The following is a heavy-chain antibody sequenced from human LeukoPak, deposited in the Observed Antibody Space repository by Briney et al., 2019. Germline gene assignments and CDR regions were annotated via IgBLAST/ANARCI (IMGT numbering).Heavy chain of an antibody. CDR3: AKGGSYYDRGYYFDY. CDR1: GFTFSSYA. V-gene: IGHV3-30*04. J-gene: IGHJ4*02. D-gene: IGHD1-26*01. Sequence: GGSLRLSCAASGFTFSSYAMHWVRQAPGKGLEWVTVISYDGSNKYYADSVKGRFTISRDNSKNTLYLQMNSLRAEDTAVYYCAKGGSYYDRGYYFDYWGQGTLVTVSS. CDR2: ISYDGSNK.